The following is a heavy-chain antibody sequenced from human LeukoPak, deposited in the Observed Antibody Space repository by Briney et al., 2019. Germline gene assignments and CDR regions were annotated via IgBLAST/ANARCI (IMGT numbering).Heavy chain of an antibody. Sequence: GASVKVSCKASGYTFTNYYMHWVRQAPGQGLEWMGIINPSGGSTSYAQKFQGRVTMTRDTSTSTVYMELSSLRSEDTAVYYCFSARVGIAAAAFDYWGQGTLVTVSS. J-gene: IGHJ4*02. D-gene: IGHD6-13*01. V-gene: IGHV1-46*01. CDR2: INPSGGST. CDR1: GYTFTNYY. CDR3: FSARVGIAAAAFDY.